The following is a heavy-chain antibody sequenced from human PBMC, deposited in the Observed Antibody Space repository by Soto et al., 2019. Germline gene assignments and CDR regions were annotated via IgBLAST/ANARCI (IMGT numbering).Heavy chain of an antibody. CDR3: ARDRIVGATGFDY. CDR1: GGSVSSGSYY. CDR2: IYYSGST. D-gene: IGHD1-26*01. Sequence: QVQLQESGPGLVKPSETLSLTCTVSGGSVSSGSYYWSWIRQPPGKGLEWIGYIYYSGSTNYNPYIKSRVTISVDTSKNQFSLKLSSVTAADTAVYYCARDRIVGATGFDYWGQGTLVTVSS. J-gene: IGHJ4*02. V-gene: IGHV4-61*01.